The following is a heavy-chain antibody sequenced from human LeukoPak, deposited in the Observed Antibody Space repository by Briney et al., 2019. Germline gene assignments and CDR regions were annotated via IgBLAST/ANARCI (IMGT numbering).Heavy chain of an antibody. CDR3: AKERGATILVGATRDAFDI. CDR2: ISDDGSNK. Sequence: PGGSLRLSCAASGFTFSSYGMHWVRLAPGKGLEWVAIISDDGSNKYYADSVKGRVTMSRDNSKKTVSLQMNSLRTEDTAVYYCAKERGATILVGATRDAFDIWGQGTMVTVSS. J-gene: IGHJ3*02. D-gene: IGHD1-26*01. CDR1: GFTFSSYG. V-gene: IGHV3-30*18.